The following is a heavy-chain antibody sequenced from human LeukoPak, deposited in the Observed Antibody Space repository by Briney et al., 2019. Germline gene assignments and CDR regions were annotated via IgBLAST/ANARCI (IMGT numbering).Heavy chain of an antibody. J-gene: IGHJ4*02. Sequence: GASVKVSCKASGYTFTSYDINWVRQAPGQGLEWMGIINPSGGSTSYAQKFQGRVTMTRDTSTSTVYMELSSLRSEDTAVYYCARDRYGAQTVDYWGQGTLVTVSS. CDR3: ARDRYGAQTVDY. CDR2: INPSGGST. V-gene: IGHV1-46*01. D-gene: IGHD4-17*01. CDR1: GYTFTSYD.